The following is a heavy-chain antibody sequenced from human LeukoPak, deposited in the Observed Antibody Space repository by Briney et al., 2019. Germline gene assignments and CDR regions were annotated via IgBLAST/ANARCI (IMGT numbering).Heavy chain of an antibody. D-gene: IGHD2-2*01. CDR1: GFTFSSYA. Sequence: GGSLRLSCAASGFTFSSYAMTWVRQAPGKGLEWVAFIRYDGSNKYYADSVKGRFTISRDNSKNTLYLQMNGLRGEDTAVYYCAKVRSYQLPIDYWGQGTLVTVSS. J-gene: IGHJ4*02. CDR3: AKVRSYQLPIDY. V-gene: IGHV3-30*02. CDR2: IRYDGSNK.